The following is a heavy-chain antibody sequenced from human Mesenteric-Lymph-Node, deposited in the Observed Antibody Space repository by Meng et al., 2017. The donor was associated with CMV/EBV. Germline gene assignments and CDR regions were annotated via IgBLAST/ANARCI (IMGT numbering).Heavy chain of an antibody. D-gene: IGHD6-13*01. CDR3: ATTQWPAGSSSWNP. V-gene: IGHV4-59*12. CDR2: LYWSGST. J-gene: IGHJ5*02. CDR1: GFTFSDYY. Sequence: GSLRLSCAASGFTFSDYYMSWIRQPPGKGLEWIGSLYWSGSTYYNPSLESRVTISLDTSKSQFSLRLTSVTAADTAVYYCATTQWPAGSSSWNPWGQGTLVTVSS.